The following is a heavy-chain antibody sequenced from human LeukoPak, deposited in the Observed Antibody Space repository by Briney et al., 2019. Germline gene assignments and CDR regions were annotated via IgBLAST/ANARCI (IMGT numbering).Heavy chain of an antibody. CDR1: GFTFSSYA. V-gene: IGHV3-30-3*01. CDR2: ISYDGSNK. CDR3: ASGQQQLINDFDY. J-gene: IGHJ4*02. D-gene: IGHD6-13*01. Sequence: QSGGFLRLSCAASGFTFSSYAMHWVRQAPGKGLEWMAVISYDGSNKYYADSVKGRFTISRDNSKNTLYLQMNSLRAEDTAVYYCASGQQQLINDFDYWGQGTLVTVSS.